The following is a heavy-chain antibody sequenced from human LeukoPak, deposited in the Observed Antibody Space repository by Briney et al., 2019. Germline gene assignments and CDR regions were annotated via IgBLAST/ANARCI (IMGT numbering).Heavy chain of an antibody. J-gene: IGHJ4*02. CDR3: ARGRTYSNYNY. D-gene: IGHD4-11*01. Sequence: SSQTPSLTCTVSGGSISSGDYYWSWIRQPPGKGLEWIGYIYYSGSTYYNPSLKSRVTISVDTSKNQFSLKLSSVTAADTAVYYCARGRTYSNYNYWGQGTLVTVSS. CDR2: IYYSGST. CDR1: GGSISSGDYY. V-gene: IGHV4-30-4*08.